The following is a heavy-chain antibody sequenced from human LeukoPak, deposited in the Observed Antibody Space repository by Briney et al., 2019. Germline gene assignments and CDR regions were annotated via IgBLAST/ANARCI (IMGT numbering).Heavy chain of an antibody. CDR1: GFTFSSYA. CDR2: ISYDGSNK. V-gene: IGHV3-30*04. J-gene: IGHJ4*02. D-gene: IGHD2-15*01. CDR3: VKGCATRWFWDY. Sequence: PGGSLRLSCAASGFTFSSYAMHWVRQAPGKGLEWVAVISYDGSNKYYADSVKGRFTISRDNSKSTLYLQMNSLRVDDTAVYHCVKGCATRWFWDYWGQGTLVTVSS.